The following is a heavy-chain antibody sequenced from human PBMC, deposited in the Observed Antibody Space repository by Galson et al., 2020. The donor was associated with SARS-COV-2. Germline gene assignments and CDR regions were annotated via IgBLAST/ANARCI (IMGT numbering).Heavy chain of an antibody. CDR1: GYSISSSY. Sequence: ASETLSLTCAVSGYSISSSYWSWILQPPGKGLEWVGYVSYNGDTPYNPSPESRVTILADTSKNQFSLKMRSVTAAETAVYFCARHLKGPVWFGELLPGSAFDLWGQGKMVTGSS. D-gene: IGHD3-10*01. CDR2: VSYNGDT. J-gene: IGHJ3*01. CDR3: ARHLKGPVWFGELLPGSAFDL. V-gene: IGHV4-59*08.